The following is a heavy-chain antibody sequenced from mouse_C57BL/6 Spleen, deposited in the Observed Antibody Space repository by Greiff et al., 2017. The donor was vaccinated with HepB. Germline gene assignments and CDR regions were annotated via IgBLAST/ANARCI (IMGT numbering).Heavy chain of an antibody. V-gene: IGHV14-1*01. J-gene: IGHJ4*01. CDR3: TPVLEDAMDY. CDR2: IDPEDGDT. CDR1: GFNIKDYY. Sequence: VHVKQSGAELVRPGASVKLSCTASGFNIKDYYMHWVKQRPEQGLEWIGRIDPEDGDTEYAPKFQGKATMTADTSSNTAYLQLSSLTSEDTAVYYCTPVLEDAMDYWGQGTSVTVSS.